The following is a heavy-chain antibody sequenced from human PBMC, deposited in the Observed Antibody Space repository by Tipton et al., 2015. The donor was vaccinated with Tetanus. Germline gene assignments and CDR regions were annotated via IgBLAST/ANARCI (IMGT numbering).Heavy chain of an antibody. J-gene: IGHJ4*02. CDR3: ATRKHGYSYGFDF. D-gene: IGHD5-18*01. V-gene: IGHV4-34*01. Sequence: TLSLTCTVSGGSFSLYCWNWVRQSPGKGLEWIGEISHSGSSNYSPSLKSRVTISVDQSKNQFSLKVNSVTAADTAVYYCATRKHGYSYGFDFWGQGTLVTVSS. CDR1: GGSFSLYC. CDR2: ISHSGSS.